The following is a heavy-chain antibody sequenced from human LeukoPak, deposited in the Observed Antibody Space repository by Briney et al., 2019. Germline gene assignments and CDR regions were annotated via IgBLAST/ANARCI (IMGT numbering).Heavy chain of an antibody. CDR3: ARAAIGWLQFWYFDL. CDR1: RFTFSSYS. J-gene: IGHJ2*01. CDR2: ISSSSSYI. Sequence: GGSLRLSCAASRFTFSSYSMNWVRQAPGKGLEWVSSISSSSSYIYYADSVKGRFTISRDNAKNSLYLQMNSLRAEDTAVYYCARAAIGWLQFWYFDLWGRGTLVTVSS. D-gene: IGHD5-24*01. V-gene: IGHV3-21*01.